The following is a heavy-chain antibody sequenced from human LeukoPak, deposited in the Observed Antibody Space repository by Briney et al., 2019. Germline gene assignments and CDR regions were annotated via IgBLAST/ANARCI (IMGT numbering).Heavy chain of an antibody. Sequence: PGGSLRLSCAASGFTFSSYDMHWVRQAPGKGLEWVAVISYDGSNKYYADSVEGRFTISRDNSKNTLYLQMNSLRAEDTAVYYCARAYDYGDHFDYWGQGTLVTVSS. D-gene: IGHD4-17*01. CDR1: GFTFSSYD. V-gene: IGHV3-30-3*01. CDR3: ARAYDYGDHFDY. CDR2: ISYDGSNK. J-gene: IGHJ4*02.